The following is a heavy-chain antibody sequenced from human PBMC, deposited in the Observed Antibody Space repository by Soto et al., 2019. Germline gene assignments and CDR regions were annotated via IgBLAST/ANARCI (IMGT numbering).Heavy chain of an antibody. D-gene: IGHD3-16*02. CDR1: GFTFSSYA. J-gene: IGHJ4*02. CDR3: AKEKRYYDYVWGSYRYLDY. V-gene: IGHV3-23*01. CDR2: ISGSGGST. Sequence: GGSLRLSCAASGFTFSSYAMSWVRQAPGKGLEWVSAISGSGGSTYYADSVKGRFTIPRDNSKNTLYLQMNSLRAEDTAVYYCAKEKRYYDYVWGSYRYLDYWGQGTLVTVSS.